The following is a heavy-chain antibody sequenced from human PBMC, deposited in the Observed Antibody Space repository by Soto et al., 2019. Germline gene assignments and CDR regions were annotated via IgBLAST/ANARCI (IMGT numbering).Heavy chain of an antibody. V-gene: IGHV3-30*18. CDR1: GFTFSSYG. J-gene: IGHJ4*02. D-gene: IGHD5-18*01. CDR2: ISYDGSNK. CDR3: AKDSQLWSRHFDY. Sequence: GGSLRLSCAASGFTFSSYGMHWVRQAPGKGLEWVAVISYDGSNKYYADSVKGRFTISRDNSKNTLYLQMNSLRAEDTAVYYCAKDSQLWSRHFDYWGQGTLVTVSS.